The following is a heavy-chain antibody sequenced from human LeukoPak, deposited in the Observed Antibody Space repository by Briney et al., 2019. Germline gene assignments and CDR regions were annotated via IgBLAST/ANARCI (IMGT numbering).Heavy chain of an antibody. CDR2: IRYDGSNK. J-gene: IGHJ4*02. CDR3: AKDLTHEQWLVNLDY. Sequence: GGSLRLSCAASGFTFSSYEMNWVRQAPGKGLEWVAFIRYDGSNKYYADSVKGRFTISRDNSKNTLYLQMNSLRAEDTAVYYCAKDLTHEQWLVNLDYWGQGTLVTVSS. D-gene: IGHD6-19*01. V-gene: IGHV3-30*02. CDR1: GFTFSSYE.